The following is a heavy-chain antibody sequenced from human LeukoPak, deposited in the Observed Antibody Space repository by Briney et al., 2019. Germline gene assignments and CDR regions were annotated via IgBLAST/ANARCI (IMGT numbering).Heavy chain of an antibody. D-gene: IGHD2-2*01. Sequence: GGSLRLSCAASGFTFSSYWMHWVRQAPGKGLVWVSRINSDGSSTSYADSVKGRFTISRDNAKNTLYLQMNSQRAEDTAVYYCARDQVVVPAAIEFDPWGQGTLVTVSS. V-gene: IGHV3-74*01. CDR3: ARDQVVVPAAIEFDP. CDR1: GFTFSSYW. CDR2: INSDGSST. J-gene: IGHJ5*02.